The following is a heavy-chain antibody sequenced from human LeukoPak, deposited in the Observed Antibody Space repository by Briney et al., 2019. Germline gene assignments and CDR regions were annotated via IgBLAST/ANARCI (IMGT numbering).Heavy chain of an antibody. V-gene: IGHV1-18*01. J-gene: IGHJ6*02. Sequence: GASVKVSCKASGYTFTSYGISWVRQAPGQGLEWMGWISAYNGNTNYAQKLQGRVTMTTDTSTSTAYMELRSLRSDDTAVYYCARDWPGVKSSTSNYYYYGMDVWGQGTTVTVSS. CDR2: ISAYNGNT. CDR1: GYTFTSYG. CDR3: ARDWPGVKSSTSNYYYYGMDV. D-gene: IGHD2-2*01.